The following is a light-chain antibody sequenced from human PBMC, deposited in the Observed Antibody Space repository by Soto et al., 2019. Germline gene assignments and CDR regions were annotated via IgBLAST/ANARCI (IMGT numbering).Light chain of an antibody. Sequence: QAVLQHPPSVSPAPGPKVTISCSGSSSNIGGNSVSWYQQLPGTAPKLLIYDDNKRPSGIPDRFSGSKSGTSATLGITGFQTGEEADYYCGSWDSSMSAYVFGTGNKVTV. J-gene: IGLJ1*01. CDR1: SSNIGGNS. CDR3: GSWDSSMSAYV. V-gene: IGLV1-51*01. CDR2: DDN.